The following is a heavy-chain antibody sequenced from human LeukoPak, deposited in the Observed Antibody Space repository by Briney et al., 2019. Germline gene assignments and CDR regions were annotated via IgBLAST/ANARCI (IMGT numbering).Heavy chain of an antibody. CDR1: GGSFSAYY. D-gene: IGHD3-16*01. Sequence: SETLSLTCAVYGGSFSAYYWSWIRQPPGKGLEWIGEINHSGSTNYNPSLKSRVVISVDTSKNQFSLNMNSVTAADPAVYYCATHPLRGDLRLSLDNWGQGTLVTVSS. CDR3: ATHPLRGDLRLSLDN. CDR2: INHSGST. V-gene: IGHV4-34*01. J-gene: IGHJ4*02.